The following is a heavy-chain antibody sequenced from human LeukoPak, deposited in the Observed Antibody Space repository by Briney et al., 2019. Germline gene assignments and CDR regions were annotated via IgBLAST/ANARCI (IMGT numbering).Heavy chain of an antibody. CDR3: ASSFYSNYVRYDY. CDR1: GGSFSGYY. V-gene: IGHV4-34*01. J-gene: IGHJ4*02. CDR2: INHSGST. D-gene: IGHD4-11*01. Sequence: TSETLSLTCAVYGGSFSGYYWSWIRQPPGKGLEWIGEINHSGSTNYNPSLKSRVTISVDTSKNQFSLKLSSVTAADTAVYYCASSFYSNYVRYDYWGQGTLVTVSS.